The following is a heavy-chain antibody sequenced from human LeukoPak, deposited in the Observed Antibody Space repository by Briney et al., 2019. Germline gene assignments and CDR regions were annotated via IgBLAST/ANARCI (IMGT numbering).Heavy chain of an antibody. J-gene: IGHJ6*02. Sequence: GRSLRLSCAASGFTFDDHAMHWVRQAPGKGLEWVSGISWNSGSIGYADSVKGRFTISRDNAKNSLYLQMNSLRAEDTALYYCAKDMDHGYGSYGMDVWGQGTTVTVSS. CDR1: GFTFDDHA. CDR3: AKDMDHGYGSYGMDV. V-gene: IGHV3-9*01. CDR2: ISWNSGSI. D-gene: IGHD5-12*01.